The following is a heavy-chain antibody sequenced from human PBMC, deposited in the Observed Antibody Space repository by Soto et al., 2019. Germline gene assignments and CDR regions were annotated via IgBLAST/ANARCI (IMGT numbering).Heavy chain of an antibody. J-gene: IGHJ4*02. CDR2: INSDGSST. V-gene: IGHV3-74*01. CDR3: ARDLVAGATTIDY. Sequence: GESLRLSCAASGFTFSSYWMHWVRQAPGKGLVWVSRINSDGSSTSYADSVKGRFTISRDNAKNTLYLKMNSLRAEDTAVYYCARDLVAGATTIDYWGQGTLVTVSS. D-gene: IGHD1-26*01. CDR1: GFTFSSYW.